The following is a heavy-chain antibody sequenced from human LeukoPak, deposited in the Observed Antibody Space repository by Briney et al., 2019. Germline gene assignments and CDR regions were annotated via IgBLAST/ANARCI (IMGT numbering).Heavy chain of an antibody. CDR2: ISAYNGNT. D-gene: IGHD1-26*01. CDR1: GYTFTSYG. J-gene: IGHJ5*02. CDR3: ARCKRAPLGGAIHDPQWVWWFDP. Sequence: ASVKVSCKASGYTFTSYGISWVRQAPGQGLEWMGWISAYNGNTNYAQKLQGRVTMTTDTSTSTAYMELRSLRSDDTAVYYCARCKRAPLGGAIHDPQWVWWFDPWGQGTLVTVSS. V-gene: IGHV1-18*01.